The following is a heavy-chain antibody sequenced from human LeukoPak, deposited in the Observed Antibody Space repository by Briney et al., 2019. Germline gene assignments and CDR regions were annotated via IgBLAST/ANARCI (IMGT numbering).Heavy chain of an antibody. Sequence: SETLSLTCTVSGGSISTSSYYWSWIRQPPGKGLEWIGEINHSGSTNYNPSLKSRVTISVDTSKNQFSLKLSSVTAADTAVYYCAGSPRGYVWGSWDWGQGTLVTVSS. CDR2: INHSGST. CDR1: GGSISTSSYY. J-gene: IGHJ4*02. V-gene: IGHV4-39*07. D-gene: IGHD3-16*01. CDR3: AGSPRGYVWGSWD.